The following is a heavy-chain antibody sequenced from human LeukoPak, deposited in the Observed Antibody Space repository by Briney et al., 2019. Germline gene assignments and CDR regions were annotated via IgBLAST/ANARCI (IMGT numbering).Heavy chain of an antibody. CDR3: TRELAGTTVED. CDR2: INHSGST. J-gene: IGHJ4*02. Sequence: SETLPLTCAVYGGSFSGYYWSWIRQPPGKGLEWIGEINHSGSTNYNPSLKSRVTISVDTSKNQFSLELFSVTAADTALYYCTRELAGTTVEDWGQGTLVTVSS. CDR1: GGSFSGYY. V-gene: IGHV4-34*01. D-gene: IGHD1-1*01.